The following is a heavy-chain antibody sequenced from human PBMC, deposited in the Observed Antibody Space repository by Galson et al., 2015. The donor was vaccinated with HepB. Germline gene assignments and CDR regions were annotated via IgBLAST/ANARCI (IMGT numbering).Heavy chain of an antibody. J-gene: IGHJ4*02. CDR2: ISYDGSNK. CDR1: GFTFRVHG. D-gene: IGHD1-7*01. V-gene: IGHV3-30*03. Sequence: SLRLSCAASGFTFRVHGMHWVRQAPGKGLEWVAFISYDGSNKYYADSVKGRFTISRDNAKNSLYLQMNSLRAEDTAVYYCARDVTGTLHFDYWGQGTLVTVSS. CDR3: ARDVTGTLHFDY.